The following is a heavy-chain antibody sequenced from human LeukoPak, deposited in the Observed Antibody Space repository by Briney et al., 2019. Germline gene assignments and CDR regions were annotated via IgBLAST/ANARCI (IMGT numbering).Heavy chain of an antibody. CDR2: ISGSGGST. D-gene: IGHD2-2*01. V-gene: IGHV3-23*01. CDR1: GFTFSSYA. CDR3: ASTIVGFWGNFDY. Sequence: GGSLRLSCAASGFTFSSYAMSWVRQAPGKGLEWVSAISGSGGSTYYADSVKGRFTISRDNSKNTLYLQMNSLRAEDTAVYYCASTIVGFWGNFDYWGQGTMVTVSS. J-gene: IGHJ4*02.